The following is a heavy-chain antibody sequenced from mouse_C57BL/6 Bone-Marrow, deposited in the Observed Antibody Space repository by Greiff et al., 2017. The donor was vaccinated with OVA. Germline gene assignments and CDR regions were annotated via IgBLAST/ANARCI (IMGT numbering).Heavy chain of an antibody. CDR2: IPPNSGSP. V-gene: IGHV1-64*01. D-gene: IGHD2-1*01. Sequence: QVQLQQPGAELVKPGASVKLSCTASGYPFTSYCMHWVKQRPGQGLEWIGMIPPNSGSPNYNEKFKSKAPLTVDKSSSTAYMQLSSLTSEDSAVYYWARVYGNYGYFDVWGTGTTVTVSS. CDR3: ARVYGNYGYFDV. J-gene: IGHJ1*03. CDR1: GYPFTSYC.